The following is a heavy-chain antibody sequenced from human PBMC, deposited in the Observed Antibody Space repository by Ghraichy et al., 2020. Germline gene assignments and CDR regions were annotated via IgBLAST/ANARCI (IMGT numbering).Heavy chain of an antibody. Sequence: ASVKVSCKASGYTFTSYDINWVRQATGQGLEWMGWMNPNSGNTGYAQKFQGRVTMTRNTSISTAYMELSSLRSEDTAVYYCAREVAYCGGDCYSRVLLDYYYYYGMDVWGQGTTVTVSS. V-gene: IGHV1-8*01. CDR3: AREVAYCGGDCYSRVLLDYYYYYGMDV. CDR2: MNPNSGNT. CDR1: GYTFTSYD. D-gene: IGHD2-21*02. J-gene: IGHJ6*02.